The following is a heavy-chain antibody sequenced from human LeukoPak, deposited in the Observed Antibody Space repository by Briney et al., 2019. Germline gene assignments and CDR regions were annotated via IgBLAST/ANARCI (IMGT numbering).Heavy chain of an antibody. CDR2: ISGSGGDT. J-gene: IGHJ4*02. Sequence: GGSLRLSCAASGFTFSSYAMSWVRQAPGKGLEWVSTISGSGGDTYYADSVKGRFTISRDNSKNTLYLQMNSLRAEDTAVYYCAKDPTLVVVITPDYWGQGTLVTVS. CDR3: AKDPTLVVVITPDY. CDR1: GFTFSSYA. D-gene: IGHD3-22*01. V-gene: IGHV3-23*01.